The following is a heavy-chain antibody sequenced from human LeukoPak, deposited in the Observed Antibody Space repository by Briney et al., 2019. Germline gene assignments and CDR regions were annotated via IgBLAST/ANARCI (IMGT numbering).Heavy chain of an antibody. CDR3: IRNFDY. CDR1: GGSISSYY. CDR2: IYYSGST. J-gene: IGHJ4*02. Sequence: SETLSLTCTVSGGSISSYYWSWIRQPPGKGLEWIGYIYYSGSTNYNPSLKSRVTISVDTSKNQFSLKLSSVTAADTAVYYCIRNFDYWGQGTLVTASS. V-gene: IGHV4-59*01.